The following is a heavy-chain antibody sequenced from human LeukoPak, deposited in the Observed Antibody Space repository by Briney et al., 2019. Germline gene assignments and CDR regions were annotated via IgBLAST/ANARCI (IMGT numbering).Heavy chain of an antibody. CDR1: GFTFSSYE. CDR2: ISSSGSTI. D-gene: IGHD5-18*01. V-gene: IGHV3-48*03. J-gene: IGHJ4*02. Sequence: PGGSLRLSCAASGFTFSSYEMNWVRQAPGKGLEWVSYISSSGSTIYYADSVKGRLTISRDNAKNSLYLQMNSLRAEDTAVYYCARDSVSYGAGFTFDYWGQGTLVTVSS. CDR3: ARDSVSYGAGFTFDY.